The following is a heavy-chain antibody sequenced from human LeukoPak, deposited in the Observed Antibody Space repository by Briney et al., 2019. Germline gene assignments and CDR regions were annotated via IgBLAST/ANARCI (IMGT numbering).Heavy chain of an antibody. V-gene: IGHV3-21*01. D-gene: IGHD3-22*01. CDR3: ARDPPRRYYDGSGYS. CDR1: GFTFSSYS. Sequence: GGSLRLSCAASGFTFSSYSMNWVRQAPGKGLEWVSSISSSSSYIYYADSVKGRFTISRDNAKNSLYLQMNSLRAEDTAVYYCARDPPRRYYDGSGYSWGQGTLVTVSS. CDR2: ISSSSSYI. J-gene: IGHJ4*02.